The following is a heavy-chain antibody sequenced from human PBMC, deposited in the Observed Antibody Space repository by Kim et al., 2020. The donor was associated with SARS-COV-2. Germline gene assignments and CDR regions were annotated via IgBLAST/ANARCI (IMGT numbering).Heavy chain of an antibody. D-gene: IGHD6-19*01. CDR3: AKSLTTGWYYFDF. Sequence: SAYSVKGRVTVSRDNSKNTLFLQMHSLRAEDTAVDYCAKSLTTGWYYFDFWGQGTLVTVSS. V-gene: IGHV3-23*01. J-gene: IGHJ4*02.